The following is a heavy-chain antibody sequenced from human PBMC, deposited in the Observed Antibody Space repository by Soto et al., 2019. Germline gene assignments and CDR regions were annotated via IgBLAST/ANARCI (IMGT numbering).Heavy chain of an antibody. CDR3: VRDWSWYDY. V-gene: IGHV3-33*01. D-gene: IGHD6-13*01. J-gene: IGHJ4*02. Sequence: QVQLVESGGGVVQPGRSLRLSCAASGFIFSNYGMHWVRQAPGKGLEWVALIWYNGGNEYYAESVKGRFTISRDNSKNTLYLQMTGLRAEDTAVYYCVRDWSWYDYWGQGTLVTVSS. CDR1: GFIFSNYG. CDR2: IWYNGGNE.